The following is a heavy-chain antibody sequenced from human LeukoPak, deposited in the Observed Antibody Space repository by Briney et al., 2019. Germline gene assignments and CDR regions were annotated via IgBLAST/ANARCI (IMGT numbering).Heavy chain of an antibody. CDR2: ISAYNGNT. V-gene: IGHV1-18*01. J-gene: IGHJ6*03. CDR3: ARDRGLRFLEWLRDNYYYYMDV. D-gene: IGHD3-3*01. Sequence: GSSVKVSCKASGGTFSSYAISWVRQAPGQGLEWMGWISAYNGNTNYAQKLQGRVTMTTDTSTSTAYMELRSLRSDDTAVYYCARDRGLRFLEWLRDNYYYYMDVWGKGTTVTVSS. CDR1: GGTFSSYA.